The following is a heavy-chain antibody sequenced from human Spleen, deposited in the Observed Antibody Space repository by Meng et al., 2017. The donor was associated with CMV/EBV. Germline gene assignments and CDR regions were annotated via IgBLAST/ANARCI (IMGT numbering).Heavy chain of an antibody. D-gene: IGHD5-24*01. CDR1: GYSFTSYW. V-gene: IGHV5-51*01. Sequence: GGSLRLSCKGSGYSFTSYWIGWVRQMPGKGLEWMEIIYPGDSDTRYSPSFQGQVTISADKSISTAYLQWSSLKASDTAMYYCARLWPEMATTATDYWGQGTLVTVSS. CDR3: ARLWPEMATTATDY. J-gene: IGHJ4*02. CDR2: IYPGDSDT.